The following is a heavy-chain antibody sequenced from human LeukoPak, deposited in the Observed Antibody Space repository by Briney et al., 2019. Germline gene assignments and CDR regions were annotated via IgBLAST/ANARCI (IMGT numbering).Heavy chain of an antibody. V-gene: IGHV4-59*08. D-gene: IGHD6-13*01. J-gene: IGHJ3*02. CDR2: IFYSGST. CDR3: ARLNRWYRDAFDI. CDR1: GGSISGFY. Sequence: SETLSLTCSVSGGSISGFYWSWIRQPPGKELQWIGSIFYSGSTNYNPSLKSRVTISVDTSKNQFSLKLSSVTAADTAVYYCARLNRWYRDAFDIWGQGTMVTVSS.